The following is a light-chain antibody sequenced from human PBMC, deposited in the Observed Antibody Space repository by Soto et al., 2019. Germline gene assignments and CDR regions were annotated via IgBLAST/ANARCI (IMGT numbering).Light chain of an antibody. CDR3: QQCRNWPLT. J-gene: IGKJ4*01. Sequence: EIVMTQSPATLSLSPGEGATLSCKASQNVYNNLAWYQQRPGQPPRLLIYDASTRATGISARFSGSGYGTEFTLTISSLQSEDFAVYFCQQCRNWPLTFGGGTKVEIK. V-gene: IGKV3-15*01. CDR2: DAS. CDR1: QNVYNN.